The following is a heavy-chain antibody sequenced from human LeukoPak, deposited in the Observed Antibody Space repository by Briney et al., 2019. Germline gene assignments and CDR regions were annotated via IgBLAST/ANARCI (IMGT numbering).Heavy chain of an antibody. CDR3: TTGSSASLISVDY. Sequence: AGGSLRLSCAASGFTFSNAWMSWVRQAPGKGLEWVGRIKSKSDAGTTDYAALVKGRFIISRDDSKNTLYLQVNSMKTEDTAVYYCTTGSSASLISVDYWGQGTQVTVSS. V-gene: IGHV3-15*01. CDR1: GFTFSNAW. CDR2: IKSKSDAGTT. D-gene: IGHD6-13*01. J-gene: IGHJ4*02.